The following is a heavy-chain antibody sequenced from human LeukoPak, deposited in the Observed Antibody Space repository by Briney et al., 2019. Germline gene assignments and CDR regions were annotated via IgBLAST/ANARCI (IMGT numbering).Heavy chain of an antibody. CDR2: TYYRSKWYN. D-gene: IGHD6-19*01. J-gene: IGHJ4*02. V-gene: IGHV6-1*01. CDR1: GDIVSSNSAA. CDR3: ARDRVGGAGFDY. Sequence: SQTLPLTCAFSGDIVSSNSAAWNWIRQSPSRGLEWLGSTYYRSKWYNDYAVSVKSRITINPDTLKNQFSLQLNSVTPEDTAVYYCARDRVGGAGFDYWGQGTLVTVSS.